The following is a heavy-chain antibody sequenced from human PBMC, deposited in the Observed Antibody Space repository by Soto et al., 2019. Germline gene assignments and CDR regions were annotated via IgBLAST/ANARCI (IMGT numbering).Heavy chain of an antibody. J-gene: IGHJ5*02. Sequence: QVQLVQSGAEVKKPGASVKVSCKASGYTFTSYGISWVRQAPGQGLEWMGWISAYNGNTNYAQKLQGRVTMTTDTSTSTAYMELRSLRSDDTAVYYCARDMILLWCGELSSAYNWFDPWGQGTLVTVSS. CDR1: GYTFTSYG. CDR2: ISAYNGNT. CDR3: ARDMILLWCGELSSAYNWFDP. D-gene: IGHD3-10*01. V-gene: IGHV1-18*01.